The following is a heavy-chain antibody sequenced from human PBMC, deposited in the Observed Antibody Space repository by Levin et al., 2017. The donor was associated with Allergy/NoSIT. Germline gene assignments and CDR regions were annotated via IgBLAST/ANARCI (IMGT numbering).Heavy chain of an antibody. CDR3: AKRKVGDFWSGYYNPYYDYGMDV. CDR1: GFTFSSYA. Sequence: GGSLRLSCAASGFTFSSYAMSWVRQAPGKGLEWVSAISGSGGSTYYADSVKGRFTISRDNSKNTLYLQMNSLRAEDTAVYYCAKRKVGDFWSGYYNPYYDYGMDVWGQGTTVTVSS. V-gene: IGHV3-23*01. D-gene: IGHD3-3*01. J-gene: IGHJ6*02. CDR2: ISGSGGST.